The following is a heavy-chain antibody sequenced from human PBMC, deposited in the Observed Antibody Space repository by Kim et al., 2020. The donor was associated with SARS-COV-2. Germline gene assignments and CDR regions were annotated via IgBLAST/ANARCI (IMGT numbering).Heavy chain of an antibody. CDR2: IIPIFGTA. J-gene: IGHJ5*02. V-gene: IGHV1-69*13. CDR1: GGTFSSYA. Sequence: ASVKVSCKASGGTFSSYAISWVRQAPGQGLEWMGGIIPIFGTANYAQKFQGRVTITADESTSTAYMELSSLRSEDTAVYYCASVGEWELLTWGQGTLVTVSS. CDR3: ASVGEWELLT. D-gene: IGHD1-26*01.